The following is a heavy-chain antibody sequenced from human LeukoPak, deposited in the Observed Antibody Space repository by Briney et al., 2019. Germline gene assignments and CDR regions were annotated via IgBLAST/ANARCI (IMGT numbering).Heavy chain of an antibody. CDR2: ISGSGGST. D-gene: IGHD3-10*01. CDR1: GFTFTSYA. J-gene: IGHJ4*02. CDR3: AKDRALKGITMVRGVIGTWTY. Sequence: PGGSLRLSCAASGFTFTSYAMSWVRQAPGQGLEWVSGISGSGGSTYYADSVKGRFTISRDNSKNTLYLQMNSLRAEDTAVYYCAKDRALKGITMVRGVIGTWTYWGQGTLVTVSS. V-gene: IGHV3-23*01.